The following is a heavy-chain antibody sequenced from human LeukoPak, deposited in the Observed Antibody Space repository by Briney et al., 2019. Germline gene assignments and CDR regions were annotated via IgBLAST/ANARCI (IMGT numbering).Heavy chain of an antibody. V-gene: IGHV3-33*01. Sequence: GGSLRLSCEASGFTFSSYGMHWVRQAPGKGLEGVAVIWYDGGNKYYADSVKGRFTISRDNSKNTLYLQMNSLRAEDSAVYYCAREAGSGSYYNFPDSWGQGTLVTVSS. J-gene: IGHJ5*01. CDR1: GFTFSSYG. CDR2: IWYDGGNK. CDR3: AREAGSGSYYNFPDS. D-gene: IGHD3-10*01.